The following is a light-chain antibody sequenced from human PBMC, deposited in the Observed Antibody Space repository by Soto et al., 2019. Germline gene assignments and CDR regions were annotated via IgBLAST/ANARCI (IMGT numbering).Light chain of an antibody. CDR1: SSDVGAYNY. V-gene: IGLV2-14*01. J-gene: IGLJ1*01. CDR3: STLTTSFTYV. Sequence: QAALTQPASVSGSPGQSVALPGTGTSSDVGAYNYVSWYQQHPGKAPKLLLSEVSNRPSGVSDPFSGSKSGNTASLTISGLHAEDEADYYCSTLTTSFTYVFGTGTKVTVL. CDR2: EVS.